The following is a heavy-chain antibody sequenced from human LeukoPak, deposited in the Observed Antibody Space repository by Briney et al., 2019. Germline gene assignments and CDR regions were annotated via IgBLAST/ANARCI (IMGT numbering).Heavy chain of an antibody. CDR2: ISGSGGST. CDR1: GFTFSSYA. CDR3: AKGGAVAIYYFDY. V-gene: IGHV3-23*01. Sequence: GGSLILSCAASGFTFSSYAMSWVRQAPGKGLEWVSAISGSGGSTYYADSVKGRFTISRDNSKNTLYLQMNSLRAEDTAVYYCAKGGAVAIYYFDYWGQGTLVTVSS. J-gene: IGHJ4*02. D-gene: IGHD6-19*01.